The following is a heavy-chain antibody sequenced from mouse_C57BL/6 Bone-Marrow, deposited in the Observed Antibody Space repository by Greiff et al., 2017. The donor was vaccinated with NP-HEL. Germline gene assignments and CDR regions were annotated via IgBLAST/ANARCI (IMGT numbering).Heavy chain of an antibody. Sequence: EVQLQQSGPELVKPGASVKISCKASGYTFTDYYMNWVKQSHGKSLEWIGDINPNNGGTSYNQKFKGKATLTVDKSSSTAYMELRSLTSEDSAVYYCARAPLRPFFDYWGQGTTLTVSS. CDR1: GYTFTDYY. J-gene: IGHJ2*01. CDR2: INPNNGGT. D-gene: IGHD1-2*01. V-gene: IGHV1-26*01. CDR3: ARAPLRPFFDY.